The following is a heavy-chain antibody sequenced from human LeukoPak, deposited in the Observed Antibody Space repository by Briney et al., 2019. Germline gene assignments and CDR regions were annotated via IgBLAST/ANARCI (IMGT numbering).Heavy chain of an antibody. CDR3: VRSPACSGGDCYPNWFDP. CDR2: IYPGGSNT. J-gene: IGHJ5*02. Sequence: GESLKISCKSSGYSFTNNWIGWVRQMPGKGLEWMGIIYPGGSNTKYSPPFQGQVTISVDKSITTAYLQWSSLKASDTAMYYCVRSPACSGGDCYPNWFDPWGQGTLVTVSS. V-gene: IGHV5-51*01. CDR1: GYSFTNNW. D-gene: IGHD2-15*01.